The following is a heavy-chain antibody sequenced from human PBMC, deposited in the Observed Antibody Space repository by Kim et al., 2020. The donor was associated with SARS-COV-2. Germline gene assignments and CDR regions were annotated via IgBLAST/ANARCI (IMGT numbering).Heavy chain of an antibody. V-gene: IGHV3-7*01. CDR2: IKQDGSEK. J-gene: IGHJ6*02. CDR1: GFPFSTYW. CDR3: TRDRWLLLDSNYYYYGMDV. D-gene: IGHD3-9*01. Sequence: GGSLRLSCAASGFPFSTYWMNWVRQTPGKGLEWVANIKQDGSEKYYVDSVKGRFTISRDNAKNSLYLQMNNLRAEDTAVYYCTRDRWLLLDSNYYYYGMDVWGQGTTVPVSS.